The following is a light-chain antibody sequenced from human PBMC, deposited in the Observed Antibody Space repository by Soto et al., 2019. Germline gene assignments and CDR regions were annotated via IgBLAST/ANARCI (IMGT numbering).Light chain of an antibody. Sequence: QSALTQPPSASGSPGQSVTISCTGTSSDVGGYNYVSWYQQHPGKAPKLMIYEVSKRPSGVPDRFSGSKSGNRASLTVSGLQAEDEADYYCQSYDSSLSGVVFGGGTKLTVL. CDR2: EVS. CDR1: SSDVGGYNY. CDR3: QSYDSSLSGVV. V-gene: IGLV2-8*01. J-gene: IGLJ2*01.